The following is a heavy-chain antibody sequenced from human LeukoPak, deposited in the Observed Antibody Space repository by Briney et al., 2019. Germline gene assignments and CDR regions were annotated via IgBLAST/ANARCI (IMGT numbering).Heavy chain of an antibody. V-gene: IGHV4-34*01. Sequence: SETLSLTCAVYGGSFSGYYWSWIRQPPGKGLEWIGEINHSGSTNYNPSLKSRVTISVDTSKNQFSLKLNSVTAADMAVYYCARGDYSSGWYGYFDYWGQGTLVTVSS. CDR3: ARGDYSSGWYGYFDY. J-gene: IGHJ4*02. CDR2: INHSGST. D-gene: IGHD6-19*01. CDR1: GGSFSGYY.